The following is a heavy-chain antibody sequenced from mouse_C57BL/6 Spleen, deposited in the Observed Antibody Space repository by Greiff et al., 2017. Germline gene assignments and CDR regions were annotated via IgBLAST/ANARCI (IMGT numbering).Heavy chain of an antibody. CDR3: ARNNGVTAWYYAMDY. V-gene: IGHV5-4*01. J-gene: IGHJ4*01. CDR1: GFTFSSYA. D-gene: IGHD2-2*01. CDR2: ISDGGSYT. Sequence: EVHLVESGGGLVKPGGSLKLSCAASGFTFSSYAMSWVRQTPEKRLEWVATISDGGSYTYYPDNVKGRFTISRDNAKNNLYLQLSHLMSEDTAMYYCARNNGVTAWYYAMDYWGQGTSVTVSS.